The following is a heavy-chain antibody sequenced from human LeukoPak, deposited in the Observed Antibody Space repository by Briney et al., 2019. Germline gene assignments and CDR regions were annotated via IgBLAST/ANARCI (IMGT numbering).Heavy chain of an antibody. J-gene: IGHJ4*02. D-gene: IGHD2-2*01. CDR3: ARFLGYCSSTSCYGYFDY. V-gene: IGHV4-30-2*01. CDR1: GGSISSGGYS. Sequence: PSETLSLTCAVSGGSISSGGYSWSWIRQPPGKGLEWIGYTYHSGSTYYNPSLKSRVTISVDRSKNQFSLKLSSVTAADTAVYYCARFLGYCSSTSCYGYFDYWGQGTLVTVSS. CDR2: TYHSGST.